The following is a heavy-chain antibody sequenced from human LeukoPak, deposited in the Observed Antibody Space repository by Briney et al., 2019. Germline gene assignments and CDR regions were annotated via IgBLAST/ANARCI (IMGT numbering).Heavy chain of an antibody. J-gene: IGHJ5*02. CDR1: GGTFSSYA. CDR3: ARDEQSYYGSGSPTP. CDR2: IIPILGIA. V-gene: IGHV1-69*04. Sequence: ASVKVSCKVSGGTFSSYAISWVRQAPGQGLELMGRIIPILGIANDAQKFQGRVTITADKSTSTAYMELSSLRSEDTAVYYCARDEQSYYGSGSPTPWGQGTLVTVSS. D-gene: IGHD3-10*01.